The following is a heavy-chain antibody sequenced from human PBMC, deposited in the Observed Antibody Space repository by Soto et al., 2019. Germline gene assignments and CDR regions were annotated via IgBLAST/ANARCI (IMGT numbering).Heavy chain of an antibody. Sequence: SETLSLTCTVSGGSISSYYWSWIRQPPGKGLEWIGYIYYSGSTNYNPSLKSRVTISVDTSKNQFSLKLSSVTAADTAVYYCARDGGYYDFWSGYYFDYWGQGTLVTVS. D-gene: IGHD3-3*01. CDR3: ARDGGYYDFWSGYYFDY. V-gene: IGHV4-59*01. CDR2: IYYSGST. CDR1: GGSISSYY. J-gene: IGHJ4*02.